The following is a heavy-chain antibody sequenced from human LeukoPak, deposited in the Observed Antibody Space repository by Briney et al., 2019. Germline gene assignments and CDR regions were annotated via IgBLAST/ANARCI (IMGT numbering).Heavy chain of an antibody. CDR2: IFYNGIT. D-gene: IGHD3-22*01. CDR1: GGSISNYY. Sequence: PSETLSLTCTVSGGSISNYYWSWVRQPPGKGLEWVGYIFYNGITNYNPSLKSRVTISVDTSKNQFSLNLSSVTAADTAVYYCARDRVYYYSSGYYFDIWGQGTMVTVSS. J-gene: IGHJ3*02. V-gene: IGHV4-59*01. CDR3: ARDRVYYYSSGYYFDI.